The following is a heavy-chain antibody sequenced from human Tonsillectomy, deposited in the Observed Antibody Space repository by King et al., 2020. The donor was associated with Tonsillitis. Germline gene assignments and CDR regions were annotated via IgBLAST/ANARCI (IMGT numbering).Heavy chain of an antibody. D-gene: IGHD3-22*01. Sequence: VQLVESGGGVVQPGRSLRLSCAASGFTFSSYAMHWVRQAPGKGLEWVAVISYDGSNKYYADSVKGRFTISRDYPKNRLYLQMHGLRAEDTAVYYCGRDQSSGDSSGYLNYWGQGTLVTVSS. CDR3: GRDQSSGDSSGYLNY. V-gene: IGHV3-30-3*01. J-gene: IGHJ4*02. CDR2: ISYDGSNK. CDR1: GFTFSSYA.